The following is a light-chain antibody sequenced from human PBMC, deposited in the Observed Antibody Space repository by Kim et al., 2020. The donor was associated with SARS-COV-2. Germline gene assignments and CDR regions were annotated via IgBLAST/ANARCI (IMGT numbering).Light chain of an antibody. V-gene: IGKV3-15*01. CDR1: QSVSAN. Sequence: EIVMTQSPATLSVPPGERAVLSCRASQSVSANLAWYQQKPGQAPRLLIYDASTRATGIPDRFSGSGSGTDFTLTISSLRSEDIAVYFCQQYDKWPPLTFGGGTKVDIK. CDR2: DAS. CDR3: QQYDKWPPLT. J-gene: IGKJ4*01.